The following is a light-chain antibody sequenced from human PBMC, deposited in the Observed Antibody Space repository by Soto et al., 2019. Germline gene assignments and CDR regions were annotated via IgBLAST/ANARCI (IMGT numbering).Light chain of an antibody. Sequence: EMVLSQSPASLSLSPGERATLSCRASQSISTYLAWYQQKPGQAPRLLIYDASSRATGIPDRFSGGGSGTDFTLIISRLEPEDLAVYYCQQYSSYPLTFGEGTKVDIK. CDR2: DAS. CDR3: QQYSSYPLT. V-gene: IGKV3-20*01. CDR1: QSISTY. J-gene: IGKJ4*01.